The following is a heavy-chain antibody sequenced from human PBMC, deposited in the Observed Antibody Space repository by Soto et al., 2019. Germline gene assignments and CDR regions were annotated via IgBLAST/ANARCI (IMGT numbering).Heavy chain of an antibody. D-gene: IGHD3-22*01. J-gene: IGHJ4*02. Sequence: EVQLLESGGGLVQPGGSLRLSCAASGFTFSSYAMSWVRQAPGKGLEWVSPISGSGNSTNYADSVKGRFTISRDNSKNTLYLQMNSLRAEDTAVYYCAKDRGLYYYDSSGLDYWGQGPLVTVSS. V-gene: IGHV3-23*01. CDR2: ISGSGNST. CDR3: AKDRGLYYYDSSGLDY. CDR1: GFTFSSYA.